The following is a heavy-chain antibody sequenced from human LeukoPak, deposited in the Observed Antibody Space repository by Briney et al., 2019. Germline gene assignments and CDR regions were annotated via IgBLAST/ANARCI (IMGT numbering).Heavy chain of an antibody. D-gene: IGHD6-13*01. CDR1: GFTGSSNY. V-gene: IGHV3-53*01. J-gene: IGHJ4*02. CDR2: IYSGGST. CDR3: ASGRTAGYY. Sequence: GGSLRLYCAASGFTGSSNYMSWLRQAPGKGLEWVSVIYSGGSTYYADSVRGRFTISRDNSKNTLYLQMNSLRAKDTAVYYCASGRTAGYYWGQGTLVTVSS.